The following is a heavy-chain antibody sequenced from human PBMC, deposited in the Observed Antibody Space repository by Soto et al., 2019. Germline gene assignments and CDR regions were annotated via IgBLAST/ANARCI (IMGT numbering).Heavy chain of an antibody. CDR1: GFIFSSYW. D-gene: IGHD2-15*01. CDR3: TRAGGGGGGY. V-gene: IGHV3-74*01. J-gene: IGHJ4*02. CDR2: TNEDGSIT. Sequence: EVQLVESGGGLVQPGGSLRLSCEVSGFIFSSYWMHWVRQVPGKGLVWVSRTNEDGSITNYADSVRGRFTISRDNAKKPLDLEMNSGRVEGTVVFYCTRAGGGGGGYWGQGTLVTVSS.